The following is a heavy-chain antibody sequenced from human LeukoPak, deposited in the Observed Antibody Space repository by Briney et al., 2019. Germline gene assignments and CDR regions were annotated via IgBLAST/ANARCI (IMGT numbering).Heavy chain of an antibody. J-gene: IGHJ4*02. Sequence: SETLSLTCTVPGGSISSYCWSWIRQPPGKGLESIGYIYYSGSNNYSPPVKSRVSISVDTSKNLFSLKLSSVTAADTAVYYCASSQGRYRTAVFDYWGQGTLVTGSS. CDR2: IYYSGSN. D-gene: IGHD5-18*01. V-gene: IGHV4-59*08. CDR1: GGSISSYC. CDR3: ASSQGRYRTAVFDY.